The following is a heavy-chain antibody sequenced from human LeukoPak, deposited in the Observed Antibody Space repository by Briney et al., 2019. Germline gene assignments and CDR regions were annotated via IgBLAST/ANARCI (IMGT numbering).Heavy chain of an antibody. CDR2: ISSSSDTI. J-gene: IGHJ4*02. Sequence: PGGSLRLSCAASGFTFSNYGMNWVRQAPGKGLEWVSYISSSSDTIYYADSMKGRFTISRDNAKNSLYLQMNSLRAEDTAVYYCAGTVELLPDYWGQGALVTVSS. V-gene: IGHV3-48*04. CDR3: AGTVELLPDY. D-gene: IGHD1-26*01. CDR1: GFTFSNYG.